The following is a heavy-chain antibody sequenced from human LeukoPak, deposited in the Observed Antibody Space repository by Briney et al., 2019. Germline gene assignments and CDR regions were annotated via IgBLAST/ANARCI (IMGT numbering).Heavy chain of an antibody. D-gene: IGHD2-15*01. J-gene: IGHJ6*03. CDR2: ISRSGSTK. V-gene: IGHV3-11*01. CDR1: GFTFSDYN. Sequence: GGSLRLSCAASGFTFSDYNMRWIRQAPGKGMERVSSISRSGSTKYYADSVKGRFTISRDNAKNSLFLQMNSLRAEDTAVYYCARVLRYCSGGNCYSGGLGYMDVWGKGTTVTISS. CDR3: ARVLRYCSGGNCYSGGLGYMDV.